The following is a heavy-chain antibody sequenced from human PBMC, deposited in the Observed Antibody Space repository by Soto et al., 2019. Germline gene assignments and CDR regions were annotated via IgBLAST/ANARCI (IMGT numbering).Heavy chain of an antibody. J-gene: IGHJ6*03. CDR2: ISAYNGNT. V-gene: IGHV1-18*01. CDR1: GYTFTSYG. CDR3: ARRVQVPAAARYYYYMDV. Sequence: ASVKVSCKASGYTFTSYGISWVRQAPGQGLEWMGRISAYNGNTNYAQKLQGRVTMTTDTSTSTAYMELRSLRSDDTAVYYCARRVQVPAAARYYYYMDVWGKGTTVTVSS. D-gene: IGHD2-2*01.